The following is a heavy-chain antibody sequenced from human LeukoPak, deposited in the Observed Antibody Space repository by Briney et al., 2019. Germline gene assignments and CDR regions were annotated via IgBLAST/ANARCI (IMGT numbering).Heavy chain of an antibody. J-gene: IGHJ6*02. Sequence: GGSLRLSCAASGFTVSSNYMSWVRQAPGKGLEWVSYISSSSSTIYYADSVKGRFTISRDNAKNSLYLQMNSLRAEDTAVYYCAREVSSSGWDFGYYYYYGMDVWGQGTTVTVSS. CDR2: ISSSSSTI. D-gene: IGHD6-19*01. CDR3: AREVSSSGWDFGYYYYYGMDV. V-gene: IGHV3-48*04. CDR1: GFTVSSNY.